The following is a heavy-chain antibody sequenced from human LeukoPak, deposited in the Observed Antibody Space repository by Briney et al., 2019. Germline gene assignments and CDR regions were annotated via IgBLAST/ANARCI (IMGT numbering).Heavy chain of an antibody. CDR2: ISRGGIS. V-gene: IGHV3-23*01. D-gene: IGHD1-1*01. Sequence: GGSLRLSCAASGFTFSVYDMYWIRQSPGKGLECVSVISRGGISYYADSVKGRFTISRDNSKNTLYLQMNSLRAEDTAVYYCSKKGQADDDGKPDWGQGTLVTVSP. CDR3: SKKGQADDDGKPD. J-gene: IGHJ4*02. CDR1: GFTFSVYD.